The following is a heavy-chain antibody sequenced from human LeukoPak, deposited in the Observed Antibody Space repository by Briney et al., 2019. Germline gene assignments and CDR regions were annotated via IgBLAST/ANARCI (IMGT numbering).Heavy chain of an antibody. D-gene: IGHD6-19*01. CDR3: AGPPQAGPFDH. J-gene: IGHJ4*02. Sequence: PGGSLRLSCVGSGFIFSNYWLTWVRQAPGKGLEWVGNIKPDGSAASYVDSVKGRFTISRNNAKNSLYLQMNRLRVDDTAVYYCAGPPQAGPFDHWGQGTLSPSLQ. CDR2: IKPDGSAA. CDR1: GFIFSNYW. V-gene: IGHV3-7*01.